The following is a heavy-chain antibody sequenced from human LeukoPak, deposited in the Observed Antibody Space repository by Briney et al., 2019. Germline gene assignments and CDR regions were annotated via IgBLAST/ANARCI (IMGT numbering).Heavy chain of an antibody. CDR2: IYHSGST. D-gene: IGHD6-6*01. J-gene: IGHJ4*02. Sequence: WXRXXPGXXXXXMGIIYHSGSTYYNPSLKSRVTISVDTSKNQFSLKLSSVTAADTAVYYCASYSSSARTFDYWGQGTLVTVSS. V-gene: IGHV4-38-2*01. CDR3: ASYSSSARTFDY.